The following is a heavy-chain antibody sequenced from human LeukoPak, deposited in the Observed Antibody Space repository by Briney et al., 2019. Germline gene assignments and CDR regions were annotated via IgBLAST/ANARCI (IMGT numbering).Heavy chain of an antibody. CDR1: GGSISSSSYY. CDR2: IYYSGST. J-gene: IGHJ5*02. V-gene: IGHV4-39*01. Sequence: SETLSLTCTVSGGSISSSSYYWGWIRQPPGKGLEWIGSIYYSGSTYYNPSLKSRVTISVDTSKNQFSLKLSSVTAADTAVYYCARQAAFGYYYDSSGYNWFDPWGQGTLVTVSS. D-gene: IGHD3-22*01. CDR3: ARQAAFGYYYDSSGYNWFDP.